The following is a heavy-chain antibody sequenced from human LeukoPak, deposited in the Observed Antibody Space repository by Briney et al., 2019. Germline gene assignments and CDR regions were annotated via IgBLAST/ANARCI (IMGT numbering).Heavy chain of an antibody. CDR3: ARDMSPGDYGDYLDAFDV. V-gene: IGHV3-9*01. D-gene: IGHD4-17*01. CDR1: GFTFDNHA. J-gene: IGHJ3*01. Sequence: PGGSLRLSCAASGFTFDNHAIHWVRQAPGKGLEWVSVISWNSRNIVYTDSVKGRFTISRDNAKNSLYLQMNSLRPEGTALYFCARDMSPGDYGDYLDAFDVWGQGTMVIVSS. CDR2: ISWNSRNI.